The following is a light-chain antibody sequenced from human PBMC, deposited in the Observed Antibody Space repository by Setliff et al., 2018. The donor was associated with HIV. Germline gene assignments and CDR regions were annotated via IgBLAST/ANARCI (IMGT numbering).Light chain of an antibody. Sequence: QSALTQPPSASGSPGQSVTISCTGTGSDIGYYTYVSWYQQHPGKAPRLVIYDVSRRPSGVPNRFSGSRSGNTASLTVSGLQAEDEADYYGSSYAGNNKDVFGSGTKVTVL. CDR2: DVS. J-gene: IGLJ1*01. V-gene: IGLV2-8*01. CDR1: GSDIGYYTY. CDR3: SSYAGNNKDV.